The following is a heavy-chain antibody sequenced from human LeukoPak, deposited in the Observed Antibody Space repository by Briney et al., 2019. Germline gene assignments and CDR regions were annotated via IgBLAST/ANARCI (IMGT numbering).Heavy chain of an antibody. CDR2: ISWDGGST. CDR3: AKDEAPRWYYYYMDV. D-gene: IGHD4-23*01. CDR1: GFTFDDYA. J-gene: IGHJ6*03. V-gene: IGHV3-43D*04. Sequence: GGSLRLSCAASGFTFDDYAMHWVRQAPGKGLELVSLISWDGGSTYYADSVKGRFTISRDNSKNSLYLQMNSLRAEDTALYYCAKDEAPRWYYYYMDVWGKGTTVTVSS.